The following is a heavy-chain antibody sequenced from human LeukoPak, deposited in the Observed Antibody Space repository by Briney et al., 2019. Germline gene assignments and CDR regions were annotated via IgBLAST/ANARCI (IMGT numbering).Heavy chain of an antibody. J-gene: IGHJ4*02. CDR1: GYTFTSYG. CDR3: ARDLYSSGSSFDDY. Sequence: ASVRVSSKASGYTFTSYGISWVRQAPRQGLEWRGWISAYNGNTHYAQKLQSRVTMTTDTSTSTAYMELRSLRSDDTAVYYCARDLYSSGSSFDDYWGQGTLVTVSS. CDR2: ISAYNGNT. D-gene: IGHD6-19*01. V-gene: IGHV1-18*01.